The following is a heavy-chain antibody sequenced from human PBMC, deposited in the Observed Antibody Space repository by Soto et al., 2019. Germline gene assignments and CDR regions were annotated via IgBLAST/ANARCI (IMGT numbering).Heavy chain of an antibody. Sequence: GGSLRLSCAASGFTFSSYSMNWVRQAPGKGLEWVSAISSSSSYIYYADSVKGRLTISRDNAKNSLYLQVNSLRAEDTAVYYCARIYEFWSGSRYYYGMDVWGQGTTVTVSS. CDR1: GFTFSSYS. J-gene: IGHJ6*02. CDR3: ARIYEFWSGSRYYYGMDV. D-gene: IGHD3-3*01. V-gene: IGHV3-21*01. CDR2: ISSSSSYI.